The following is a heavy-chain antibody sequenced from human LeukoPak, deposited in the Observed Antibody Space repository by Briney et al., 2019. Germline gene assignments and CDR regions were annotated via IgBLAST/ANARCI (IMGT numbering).Heavy chain of an antibody. CDR3: ARRSGTSKTFDY. Sequence: SETLSLTCTVPGAPFSSSSYSWGWFGQPPGKGLEWIGSIYYSGSTYYNPSLKSRVTISVDTSKNQFSLKLSSVTAADTAVYYCARRSGTSKTFDYWGQGTLVTVSS. D-gene: IGHD1-1*01. V-gene: IGHV4-39*01. CDR2: IYYSGST. J-gene: IGHJ4*02. CDR1: GAPFSSSSYS.